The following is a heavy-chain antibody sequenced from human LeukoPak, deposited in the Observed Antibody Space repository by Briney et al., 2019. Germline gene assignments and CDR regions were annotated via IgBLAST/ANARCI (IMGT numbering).Heavy chain of an antibody. CDR2: IWYDGSNK. CDR3: AKETKKYYYDINWFDP. J-gene: IGHJ5*02. CDR1: GFTFSSYG. D-gene: IGHD3-22*01. Sequence: PGGSLRLSCAASGFTFSSYGMHWVRQAPGKGLEWVAVIWYDGSNKYHADSVKGRFTISRDNSKNTLYLQMNSLRAEDTAVYYCAKETKKYYYDINWFDPWGQGTLVTVSS. V-gene: IGHV3-33*06.